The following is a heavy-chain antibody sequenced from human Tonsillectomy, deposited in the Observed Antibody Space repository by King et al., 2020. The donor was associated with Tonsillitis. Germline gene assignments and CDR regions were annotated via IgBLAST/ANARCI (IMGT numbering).Heavy chain of an antibody. Sequence: QLQESGPGLVKPSETLSLTCTVSGGSISSYYWSWIRQPPGKGLEWIGYIYYSGSTNYNPSLKSRVTISVDTSKNQFSLKLSSVTAADTAVYYCAREVGYSNYEVNWFDPWGQGTLVTVSS. J-gene: IGHJ5*02. CDR2: IYYSGST. CDR1: GGSISSYY. D-gene: IGHD4-11*01. V-gene: IGHV4-59*01. CDR3: AREVGYSNYEVNWFDP.